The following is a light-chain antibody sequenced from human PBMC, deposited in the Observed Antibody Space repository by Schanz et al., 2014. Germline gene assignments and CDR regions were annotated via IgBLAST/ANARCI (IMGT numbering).Light chain of an antibody. CDR1: QSVSST. Sequence: EIVMTQSPATLSLSPGERATLSCRASQSVSSTLAWYQQKPGQAPRLLMYGVSNRATGIPARFSGSGSGTDFTLTISRLEPEDFAVYYRQQYGSSPPWTFGQGTKVEIK. J-gene: IGKJ1*01. CDR3: QQYGSSPPWT. CDR2: GVS. V-gene: IGKV3-20*01.